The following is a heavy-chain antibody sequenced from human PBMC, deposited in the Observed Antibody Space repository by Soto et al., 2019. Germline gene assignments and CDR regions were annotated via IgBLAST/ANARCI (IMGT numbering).Heavy chain of an antibody. CDR2: VYDRGST. CDR1: SGSINRADYY. J-gene: IGHJ6*02. V-gene: IGHV4-30-4*01. D-gene: IGHD2-21*01. CDR3: VMAPRPYSQGMDV. Sequence: PSETLSLTCSVSSGSINRADYYWGWIRQSPGKGLEWLGYVYDRGSTYTNPSLKGRGSMSLDTSKDQFSLILTSVTAADTAVYYFVMAPRPYSQGMDVSGPGPTLTVS.